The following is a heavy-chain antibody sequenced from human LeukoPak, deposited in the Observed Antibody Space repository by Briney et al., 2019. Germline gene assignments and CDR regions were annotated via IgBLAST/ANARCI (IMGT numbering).Heavy chain of an antibody. J-gene: IGHJ6*02. Sequence: GRSLRLSCAASGLIFSDYGMHWVRQAPGKGLEWVAVILYDGSKKDYADSVKGRFTISRDNSKNTLYLQMNSLRAEDTAVYYCTTDYAGEFYYYGMDVWGQGTTVTVSS. CDR3: TTDYAGEFYYYGMDV. CDR1: GLIFSDYG. CDR2: ILYDGSKK. D-gene: IGHD3-16*01. V-gene: IGHV3-33*01.